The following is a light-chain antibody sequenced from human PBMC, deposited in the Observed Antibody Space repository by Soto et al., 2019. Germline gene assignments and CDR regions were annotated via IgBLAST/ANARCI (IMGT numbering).Light chain of an antibody. CDR2: EVS. J-gene: IGLJ3*02. V-gene: IGLV2-14*01. Sequence: QSVLAQPASVSGSLGQSITISCTGTSTDVGGYNYVSWYQQHPGKVPKLMIYEVSNRPSGVSNRFSGSKSGNTASLTISGLQAEDEADYYCSSFTSSSTQVLGGGTKLTVL. CDR3: SSFTSSSTQV. CDR1: STDVGGYNY.